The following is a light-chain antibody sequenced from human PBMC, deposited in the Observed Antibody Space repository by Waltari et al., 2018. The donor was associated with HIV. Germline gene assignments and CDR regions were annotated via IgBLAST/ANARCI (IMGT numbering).Light chain of an antibody. CDR2: GDS. J-gene: IGLJ2*01. Sequence: QSVLTQPPSVSGAPGQRVIISCTGSSSNIGAGFGVHWYQQLPGTAPKLLIYGDSNRPSGVPDRFSGSKSGTSASLAITGLQSEDEADYYCQSYDSSLSTAVVFGGGTKLTVL. V-gene: IGLV1-40*01. CDR3: QSYDSSLSTAVV. CDR1: SSNIGAGFG.